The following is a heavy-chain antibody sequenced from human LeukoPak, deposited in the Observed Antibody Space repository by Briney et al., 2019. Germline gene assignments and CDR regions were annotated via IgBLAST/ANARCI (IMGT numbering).Heavy chain of an antibody. V-gene: IGHV4-59*12. D-gene: IGHD3-10*01. J-gene: IGHJ1*01. CDR1: GGSISSYY. Sequence: SETLSLTCTVSGGSISSYYWSWIRQPPGKGLEWIGYVFFTGNTNYNPSLGSRVTISVDTSKNQFSLKLSSVTAADTAVYYCARDSYYGSGSQHWGQGTLVTVSS. CDR2: VFFTGNT. CDR3: ARDSYYGSGSQH.